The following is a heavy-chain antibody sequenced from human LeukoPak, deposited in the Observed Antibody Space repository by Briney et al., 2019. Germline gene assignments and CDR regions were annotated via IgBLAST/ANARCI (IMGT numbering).Heavy chain of an antibody. CDR2: INPSGDST. Sequence: GASVNVSCKASGYTFTIYYIHWVRQAPGRGLEWMGVINPSGDSTTYAQGFEGRLTMTRDTSTSTVYMDLSSLTSEDTAVYFCARDKRGSLDYWGQGTLVVASS. D-gene: IGHD3-10*01. CDR3: ARDKRGSLDY. J-gene: IGHJ4*02. CDR1: GYTFTIYY. V-gene: IGHV1-46*01.